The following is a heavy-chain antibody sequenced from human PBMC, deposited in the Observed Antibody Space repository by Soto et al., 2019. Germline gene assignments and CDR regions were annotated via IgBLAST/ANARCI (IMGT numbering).Heavy chain of an antibody. CDR1: GGSFSGYY. J-gene: IGHJ4*02. D-gene: IGHD1-26*01. Sequence: QVQLQQWGAGLLKPSETLSLTCAVYGGSFSGYYWSWIRQPPGKGLEWIGEINHSGSTNYNPSLKSRVTTPVDTSKNQFSLKLSSVTAADTAVYYCARVHSGSYSYWGQGTLVTVSS. CDR3: ARVHSGSYSY. CDR2: INHSGST. V-gene: IGHV4-34*01.